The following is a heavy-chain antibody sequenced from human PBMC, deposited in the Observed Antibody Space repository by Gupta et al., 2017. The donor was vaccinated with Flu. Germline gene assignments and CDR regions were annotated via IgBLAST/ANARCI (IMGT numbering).Heavy chain of an antibody. CDR3: ARDGLDIAMFNFDY. CDR1: GLTFSSHW. V-gene: IGHV3-7*01. CDR2: IKQDGSEK. J-gene: IGHJ4*02. Sequence: EVQLVESGGGLVQPGGSLRLSCAASGLTFSSHWMSWVRQAPGKGLEWVANIKQDGSEKYYVDSVKGRFTISRDNAKNSLYLQMNSLRAEDTAVYYCARDGLDIAMFNFDYWGQGTRVTVSS. D-gene: IGHD5-18*01.